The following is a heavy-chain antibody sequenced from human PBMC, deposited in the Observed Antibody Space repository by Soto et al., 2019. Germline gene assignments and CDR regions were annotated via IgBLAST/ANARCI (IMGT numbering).Heavy chain of an antibody. Sequence: PSETLSLTCTVSGGSISSYYWSWIRQPPGKGLEWIGYIYYSGSTYYNPSLKSRVTISVDTSKNQFSLKLSSVTAADTAVYYCARHSPRQSYYYYGMDVWGQGTTVTVSS. J-gene: IGHJ6*02. CDR3: ARHSPRQSYYYYGMDV. CDR1: GGSISSYY. CDR2: IYYSGST. V-gene: IGHV4-59*08.